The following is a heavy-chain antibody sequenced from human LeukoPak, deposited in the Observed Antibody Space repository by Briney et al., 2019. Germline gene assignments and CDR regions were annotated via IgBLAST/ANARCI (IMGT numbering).Heavy chain of an antibody. Sequence: GGSLRLSCAASGFTFKDYAMSWVRQAPGTGLEWVSSMTGSSGSTYYADSVKGRFTISRDNSKNILFPQMNSLRADDTAIYYCARSSTNMVLYYFDFWGQGTLVPVSS. D-gene: IGHD3-10*01. CDR1: GFTFKDYA. V-gene: IGHV3-23*01. J-gene: IGHJ4*02. CDR3: ARSSTNMVLYYFDF. CDR2: MTGSSGST.